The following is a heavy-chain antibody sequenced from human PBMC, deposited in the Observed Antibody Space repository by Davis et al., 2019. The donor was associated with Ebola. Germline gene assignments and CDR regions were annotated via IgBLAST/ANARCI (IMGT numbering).Heavy chain of an antibody. D-gene: IGHD2-15*01. CDR1: GYTFSNYA. V-gene: IGHV1-18*01. J-gene: IGHJ4*02. CDR3: ARGYCSGGSCYSPDY. CDR2: ILDGNDNT. Sequence: ASVKVSCKASGYTFSNYAIHWLRQAPGQSLEWMGWILDGNDNTNYAQKLQARVTMTTETSTSTAYMELRSLRSDDTAVYYCARGYCSGGSCYSPDYWGQGTLVTVS.